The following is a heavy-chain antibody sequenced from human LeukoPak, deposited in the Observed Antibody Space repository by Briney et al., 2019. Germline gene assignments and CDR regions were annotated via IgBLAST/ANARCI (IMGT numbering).Heavy chain of an antibody. V-gene: IGHV4-30-4*08. CDR3: ARASGSYDAVDY. J-gene: IGHJ4*02. Sequence: KASETLSLTCTVSSGSISSGDYYWSWIRQPPGKGLEWIGYIYYSGSTYYNPSLKSRVTISVDTSKNQFSLKLSSVTAADTAVYYCARASGSYDAVDYWGQGTLVTVSS. D-gene: IGHD1-26*01. CDR2: IYYSGST. CDR1: SGSISSGDYY.